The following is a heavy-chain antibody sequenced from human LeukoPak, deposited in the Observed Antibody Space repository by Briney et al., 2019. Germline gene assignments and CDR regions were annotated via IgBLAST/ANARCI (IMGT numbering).Heavy chain of an antibody. D-gene: IGHD2-2*01. CDR1: GYTFTSDY. J-gene: IGHJ5*02. V-gene: IGHV1-46*01. CDR3: ARTSGSTSCYVCNWFDP. Sequence: DSVTVSCTASGYTFTSDYMHWVRQAPGQGLGWMGIINPSGGSTSYAQKFQGRVTMTRDTSTSTVYMELSSLRSEDTAVYYCARTSGSTSCYVCNWFDPWGQGTLVTVTS. CDR2: INPSGGST.